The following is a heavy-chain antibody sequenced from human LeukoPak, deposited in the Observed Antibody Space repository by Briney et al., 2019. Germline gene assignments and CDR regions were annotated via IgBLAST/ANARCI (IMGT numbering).Heavy chain of an antibody. CDR2: IKQDGSEK. CDR1: GFMLSMHW. V-gene: IGHV3-7*03. D-gene: IGHD3-22*01. J-gene: IGHJ4*02. CDR3: VKDRYFYDSGSKAN. Sequence: GGSLRLSCAASGFMLSMHWMSWVRQAPGKGLEWVANIKQDGSEKYYVDSVKGRFTIFRDNAKNSLYLQMNSLRVEDTAVYYCVKDRYFYDSGSKANWGQGTLVTVSS.